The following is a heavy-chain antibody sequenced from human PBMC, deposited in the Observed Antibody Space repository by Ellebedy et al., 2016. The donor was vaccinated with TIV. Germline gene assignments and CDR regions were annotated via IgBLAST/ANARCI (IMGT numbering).Heavy chain of an antibody. D-gene: IGHD5-24*01. V-gene: IGHV3-23*01. J-gene: IGHJ4*02. Sequence: DSVKGRFTISRDNSKNTLYLQMNILRAEDTAVYYCAKGLERWLIKRGGFEDWGQGTLVTVSS. CDR3: AKGLERWLIKRGGFED.